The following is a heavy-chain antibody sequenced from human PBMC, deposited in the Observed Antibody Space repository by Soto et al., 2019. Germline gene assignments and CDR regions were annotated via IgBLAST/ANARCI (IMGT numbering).Heavy chain of an antibody. D-gene: IGHD3-22*01. CDR2: ISYDGSNK. Sequence: GGSLRLSCAASGFTFSSYGMHWVRQAPGKGLEWVAVISYDGSNKYYADSVKGRFTISRDNSKNTLYLQMNSLRAEDTAVYYCAKRIVITGDYYYGMDVWGQGTTVTVSS. CDR3: AKRIVITGDYYYGMDV. CDR1: GFTFSSYG. V-gene: IGHV3-30*18. J-gene: IGHJ6*02.